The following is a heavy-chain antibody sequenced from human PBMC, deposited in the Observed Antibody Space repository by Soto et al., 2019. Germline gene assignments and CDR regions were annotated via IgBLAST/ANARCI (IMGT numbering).Heavy chain of an antibody. D-gene: IGHD3-3*01. CDR3: ARDRSGYPQGYYYFYGADV. V-gene: IGHV3-30*03. J-gene: IGHJ6*02. CDR1: GFTFSNYG. CDR2: ISYHGSNT. Sequence: PXVSLRLSCEASGFTFSNYGMHWVRQAPGKGLEWVAVISYHGSNTYYADSVKGRFTISRDNSKNMLYLQVSSLRPEDTAVYYCARDRSGYPQGYYYFYGADVWGQGTTVTVSS.